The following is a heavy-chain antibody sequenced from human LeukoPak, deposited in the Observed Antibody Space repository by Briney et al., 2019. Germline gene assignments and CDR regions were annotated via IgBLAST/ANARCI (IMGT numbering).Heavy chain of an antibody. V-gene: IGHV4-34*01. CDR2: INHSGST. Sequence: SETLSLTCAVYGGSFSGYYWSWIRQPPGKGLEWIGEINHSGSTNYNPSLKSRVTISVDTSKNQFSLKLSSVTAADTAVYYCARGLVADTAMSGTDYWGQGTLVTVSS. J-gene: IGHJ4*02. CDR3: ARGLVADTAMSGTDY. D-gene: IGHD5-18*01. CDR1: GGSFSGYY.